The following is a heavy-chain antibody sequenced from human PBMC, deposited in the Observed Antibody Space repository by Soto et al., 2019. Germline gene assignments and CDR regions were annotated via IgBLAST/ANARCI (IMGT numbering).Heavy chain of an antibody. CDR1: GFTFTSYA. V-gene: IGHV3-23*01. CDR3: AKDFDTYSSPLQYGMDV. D-gene: IGHD6-19*01. J-gene: IGHJ6*02. Sequence: GESLKISCAASGFTFTSYAMTWVRQAPGKGLEWVSAISRSGGDRFYADSVKGRFAISRDNSKNTLFLQMNSLRAEDTALYYCAKDFDTYSSPLQYGMDVWGQGTTVTVSS. CDR2: ISRSGGDR.